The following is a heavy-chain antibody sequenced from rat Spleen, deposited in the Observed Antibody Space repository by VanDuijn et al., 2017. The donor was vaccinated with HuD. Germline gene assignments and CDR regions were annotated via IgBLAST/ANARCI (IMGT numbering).Heavy chain of an antibody. J-gene: IGHJ3*01. CDR3: AGSEGVHYYLPFAD. D-gene: IGHD1-1*01. Sequence: EVQLRESGPGLVKPSHSLSLTCSVTGHSITSSYRWNWIRKFPGSNLEWMGYINSAGSTNYNPSLESRISITRDTSKNQFFLQVNSVTTEDTATYYCAGSEGVHYYLPFADWGQGALVTVSS. V-gene: IGHV3-3*01. CDR2: INSAGST. CDR1: GHSITSSYR.